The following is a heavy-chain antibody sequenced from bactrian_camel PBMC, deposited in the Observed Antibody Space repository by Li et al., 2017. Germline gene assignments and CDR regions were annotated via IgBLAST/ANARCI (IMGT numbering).Heavy chain of an antibody. J-gene: IGHJ4*01. Sequence: QVQLVESGGGLVQPEGSLSVSCVAAGFTFSSYWMYWVRQDPGKGLEWVSTINAAGSSTYYAESVKGRFTISRDNAKNTLYLQMYSLKTEDTAVYYCAANWAGWGHWGQGTQVTVS. CDR3: AANWAGWGH. CDR1: GFTFSSYW. CDR2: INAAGSST. V-gene: IGHV3S1*01. D-gene: IGHD5*01.